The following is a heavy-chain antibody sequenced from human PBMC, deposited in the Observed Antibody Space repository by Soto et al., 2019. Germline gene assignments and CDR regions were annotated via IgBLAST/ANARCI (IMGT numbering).Heavy chain of an antibody. CDR2: MNPSSGNT. CDR3: TRDPEGVRDFDD. Sequence: ASVKVSCKASGYTFTNYDINWVRQATGQGLEWMGWMNPSSGNTGYAQKFQGRVTMTRNTSIGTAYMELRSLRSDDTAVYYCTRDPEGVRDFDDWGKGTLVTVAS. CDR1: GYTFTNYD. V-gene: IGHV1-8*01. D-gene: IGHD2-8*01. J-gene: IGHJ4*02.